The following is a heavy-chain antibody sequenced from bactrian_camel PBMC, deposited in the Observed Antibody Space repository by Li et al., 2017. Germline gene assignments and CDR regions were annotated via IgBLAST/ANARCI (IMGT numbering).Heavy chain of an antibody. CDR3: AAESRKGVCRSYLVIRFNY. V-gene: IGHV3S53*01. CDR1: GNTLTSSC. D-gene: IGHD2*01. Sequence: QVQLVESGGGLVQPGGSLRLSCAASGNTLTSSCMAWFRLAPGRKREGVAAIDRDGSTAYAGSVKGFTISKDSSKNTLYLEMNNLKPEDTAMYYCAAESRKGVCRSYLVIRFNYWGQGTQVTVS. CDR2: IDRDGST. J-gene: IGHJ4*01.